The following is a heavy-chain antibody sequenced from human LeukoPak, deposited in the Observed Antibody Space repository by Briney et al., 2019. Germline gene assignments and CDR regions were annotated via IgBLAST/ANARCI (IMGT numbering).Heavy chain of an antibody. V-gene: IGHV3-23*01. Sequence: GGCLRLSCAASGFTFSNYAMSWVRQAPGKGLEWVSAISGSVLRTYYADSVKGRFTISRDISKNTLYLQMDSLRAEDTAVYYCAKDRVSMIVVVAFDIWGQGTMVT. J-gene: IGHJ3*02. CDR3: AKDRVSMIVVVAFDI. CDR2: ISGSVLRT. D-gene: IGHD3-22*01. CDR1: GFTFSNYA.